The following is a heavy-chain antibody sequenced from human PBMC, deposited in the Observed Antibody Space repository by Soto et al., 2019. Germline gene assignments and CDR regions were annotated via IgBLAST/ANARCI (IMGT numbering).Heavy chain of an antibody. CDR1: GFTFSRYS. J-gene: IGHJ4*02. D-gene: IGHD3-3*01. Sequence: XXSLRRSGAPSGFTFSRYSMHWVLQAPGKGLEWVSPISSSSSYIYYADSVKGRFTISRDNAKNSLYLQMNRLRAEDTAVYYCASILEWLSLASLWAQGTLVTVSS. CDR3: ASILEWLSLASL. CDR2: ISSSSSYI. V-gene: IGHV3-21*01.